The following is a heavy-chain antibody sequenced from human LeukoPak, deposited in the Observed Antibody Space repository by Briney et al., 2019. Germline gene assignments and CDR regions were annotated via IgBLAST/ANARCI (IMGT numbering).Heavy chain of an antibody. CDR1: GFTFSDYY. CDR3: AREGGTYYYDSSGLHFDY. V-gene: IGHV3-11*01. Sequence: GGSLRLSCAASGFTFSDYYMSWIRQAPGKGLEWVSYISSGSTTYYADSVKGRFTISRDNAKNSLYLQMNSLRAGDTAVYYCAREGGTYYYDSSGLHFDYWGQGTLVTVSS. J-gene: IGHJ4*02. D-gene: IGHD3-22*01. CDR2: ISSGSTT.